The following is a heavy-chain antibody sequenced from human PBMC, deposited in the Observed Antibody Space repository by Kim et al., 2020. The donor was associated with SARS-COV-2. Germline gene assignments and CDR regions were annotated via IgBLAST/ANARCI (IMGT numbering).Heavy chain of an antibody. CDR2: IYPGDSDT. Sequence: GESLKISCKGSGHTFTSYWIGWVRQMPGRGLEWMGIIYPGDSDTRYSPSFQGQVTISADKSISTAYLQWSSLKASDTAMYYCARREESFYYFDYWGQGTLVTVSS. CDR1: GHTFTSYW. V-gene: IGHV5-51*01. J-gene: IGHJ4*02. CDR3: ARREESFYYFDY.